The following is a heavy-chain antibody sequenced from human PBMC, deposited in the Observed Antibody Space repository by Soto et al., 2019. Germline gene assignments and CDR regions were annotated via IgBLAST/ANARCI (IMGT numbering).Heavy chain of an antibody. V-gene: IGHV3-21*01. CDR2: ISSSSSSI. Sequence: GGSLRLSCAASGFTFGSYSMNWVRQAPGKGLEWVSFISSSSSSIYYADSVKGRFTISRDNAKNSLFLQMNSLRVEDTAVYYCARPLVRGVLSAYYFDSWGQGT. CDR3: ARPLVRGVLSAYYFDS. CDR1: GFTFGSYS. J-gene: IGHJ4*02. D-gene: IGHD3-10*01.